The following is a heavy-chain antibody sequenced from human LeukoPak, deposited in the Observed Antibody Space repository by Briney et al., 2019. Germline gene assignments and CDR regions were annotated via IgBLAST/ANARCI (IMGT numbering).Heavy chain of an antibody. CDR1: GFTFSSYW. J-gene: IGHJ4*02. D-gene: IGHD3-22*01. CDR2: IKQDGSEK. Sequence: GGSLRLSCAASGFTFSSYWMSWVRQAPGKGLEWVAKIKQDGSEKYYVDSVKGRFTISRDNAKNSLYLQMNSLRAEDTAVYYCARADSAYYYDSSGYYWWVPTNFDYWGQGTLVTVSS. V-gene: IGHV3-7*01. CDR3: ARADSAYYYDSSGYYWWVPTNFDY.